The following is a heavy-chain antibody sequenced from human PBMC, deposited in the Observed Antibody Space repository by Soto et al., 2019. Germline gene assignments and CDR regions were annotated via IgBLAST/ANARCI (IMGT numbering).Heavy chain of an antibody. CDR3: AREPVEMATPFDY. D-gene: IGHD5-12*01. Sequence: QGQLVESGGGVVQPGRSESLSCAASGFTFSSYGMHWVRQAPGKGLEWVAVIWYDGSNKYYADSVKGRFTISRDNSKNTLYLQMNSLRAEDTAVYYCAREPVEMATPFDYWGQGTLVTVSS. CDR1: GFTFSSYG. CDR2: IWYDGSNK. V-gene: IGHV3-33*01. J-gene: IGHJ4*02.